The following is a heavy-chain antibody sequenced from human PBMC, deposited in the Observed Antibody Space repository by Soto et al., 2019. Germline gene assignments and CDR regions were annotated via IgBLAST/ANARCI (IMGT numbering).Heavy chain of an antibody. V-gene: IGHV4-39*01. CDR3: ARLIGASDYVDY. D-gene: IGHD5-12*01. CDR1: GDSISSRSYY. Sequence: QLQLQESGPGLVKPSETLSLTCTVSGDSISSRSYYWGWIRQSPGKGLEWIGRVYYTGSTYYGPSLESRVTMSIDTSQSQFSLKLISVTADDTALYYCARLIGASDYVDYWGQGTLVTVSS. J-gene: IGHJ4*02. CDR2: VYYTGST.